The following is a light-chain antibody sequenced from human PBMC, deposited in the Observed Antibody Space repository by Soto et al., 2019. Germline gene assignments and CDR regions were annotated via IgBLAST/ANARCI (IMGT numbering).Light chain of an antibody. Sequence: QSVLTQPPSASGSPGQSVTISCAGTGSDIAVYDFVSWYQQHPDKAPKLIIYEVHKRPSGVPDRFSASKSGSTASLTVSGLQAEDEAVYYCSSFAGDNTLVFGGGTQLTVL. V-gene: IGLV2-8*01. CDR3: SSFAGDNTLV. CDR1: GSDIAVYDF. J-gene: IGLJ2*01. CDR2: EVH.